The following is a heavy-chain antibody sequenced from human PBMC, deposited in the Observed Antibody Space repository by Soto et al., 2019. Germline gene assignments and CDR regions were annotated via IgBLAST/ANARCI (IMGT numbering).Heavy chain of an antibody. D-gene: IGHD5-12*01. V-gene: IGHV1-69*02. CDR3: ARGRVASDGSSDY. CDR2: IIPILGIA. CDR1: GGTFSSYT. Sequence: SVKVSCKASGGTFSSYTISWVRQAPGQGLEWMGRIIPILGIANYAQKFQGRVTITADKSTSTAYMELSSLRSEDTAVYYCARGRVASDGSSDYWGQGTLVTVSS. J-gene: IGHJ4*02.